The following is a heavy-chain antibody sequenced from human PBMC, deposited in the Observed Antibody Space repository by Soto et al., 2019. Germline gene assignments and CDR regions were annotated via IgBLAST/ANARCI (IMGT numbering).Heavy chain of an antibody. CDR1: GGSFSGYY. CDR2: INHSGST. D-gene: IGHD6-19*01. J-gene: IGHJ3*02. Sequence: QVQLQQWGAGLLKPSETLSLTCAVYGGSFSGYYWSWIRQPPGKGLEWIGEINHSGSTNYNPSLKSRVTISVDTSKNQFSLKLSSVTAADTAVYYCARQRSGWYEYSDIWGQGTMVTVSS. CDR3: ARQRSGWYEYSDI. V-gene: IGHV4-34*01.